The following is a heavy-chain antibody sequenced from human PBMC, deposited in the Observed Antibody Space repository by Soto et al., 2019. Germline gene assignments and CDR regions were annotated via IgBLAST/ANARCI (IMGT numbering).Heavy chain of an antibody. J-gene: IGHJ5*02. V-gene: IGHV4-34*01. Sequence: SETLSLTCAVYGGSFSGYYWSWIRQPPGKGLEWIGEINHSGSTNYNPSLKSRVTISVDTSKNQFSLKLSSVTAADTAVYYCASKHNHRPVNCSGGSCYLIWFDPWGQGTLVTVSS. CDR1: GGSFSGYY. D-gene: IGHD2-15*01. CDR2: INHSGST. CDR3: ASKHNHRPVNCSGGSCYLIWFDP.